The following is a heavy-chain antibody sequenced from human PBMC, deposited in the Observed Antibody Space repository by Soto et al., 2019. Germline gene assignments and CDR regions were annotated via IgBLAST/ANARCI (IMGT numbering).Heavy chain of an antibody. CDR1: GGSISSGGYY. CDR2: IYYSGST. Sequence: KASETLSLTCTVSGGSISSGGYYWSWIRQHPGKGLEWIGYIYYSGSTYYNPSLKSRVTISVDTSKNQFSLKLSSVTAADTAVYYCARVMNAAGTYYDFWSAHGGYFDYWGQGTLVTVSS. V-gene: IGHV4-31*03. J-gene: IGHJ4*02. CDR3: ARVMNAAGTYYDFWSAHGGYFDY. D-gene: IGHD3-3*01.